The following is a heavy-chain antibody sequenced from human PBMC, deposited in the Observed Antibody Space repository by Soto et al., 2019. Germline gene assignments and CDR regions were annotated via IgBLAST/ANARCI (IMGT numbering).Heavy chain of an antibody. CDR2: INTDGSVA. Sequence: GGSLRLSCAASGLTFRSYWMHWVRQAPGKGLVWVSRINTDGSVAMYVDSVKGRFTISRDNAKNTLYLHMNILRAEDTAVFYCLNALNIRITLYYYYSGMDVWGQGTTVNV. CDR1: GLTFRSYW. J-gene: IGHJ6*02. CDR3: LNALNIRITLYYYYSGMDV. D-gene: IGHD2-8*01. V-gene: IGHV3-74*03.